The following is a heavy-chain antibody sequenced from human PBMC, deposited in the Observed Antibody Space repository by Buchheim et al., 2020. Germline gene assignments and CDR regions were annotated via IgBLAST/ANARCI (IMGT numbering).Heavy chain of an antibody. D-gene: IGHD3-3*01. CDR1: GFTVSSNY. Sequence: EVQLVETGGGLIQPGGSLRLSCAASGFTVSSNYMSWVRQAPGKGLEWVSVIYSGGSTYYADSGKGRFTISRDNSKNTLYLKMNSLRAEDTAVYYCARDSNYDFWSGYYGGMDVWGQGTT. CDR2: IYSGGST. CDR3: ARDSNYDFWSGYYGGMDV. V-gene: IGHV3-53*02. J-gene: IGHJ6*02.